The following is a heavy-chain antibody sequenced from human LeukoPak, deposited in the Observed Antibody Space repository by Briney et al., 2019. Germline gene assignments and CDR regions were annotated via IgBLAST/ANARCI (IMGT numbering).Heavy chain of an antibody. CDR3: ARDVGFIVGATPGAFDI. CDR2: IYSGGNT. V-gene: IGHV3-66*01. Sequence: GGSLRLSCAASGFTVSSNYMTWVRQAPGKGLEWVSVIYSGGNTYYADSVKGRFTISRDNTKNTLYLQMNSLRADDTAVYYCARDVGFIVGATPGAFDIWGQGTMVIVSS. J-gene: IGHJ3*02. CDR1: GFTVSSNY. D-gene: IGHD1-26*01.